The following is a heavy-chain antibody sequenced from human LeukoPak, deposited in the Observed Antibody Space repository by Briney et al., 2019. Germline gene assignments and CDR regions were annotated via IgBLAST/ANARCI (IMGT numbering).Heavy chain of an antibody. CDR1: GYTFTSYG. CDR3: ARDRLSGYYTALDY. V-gene: IGHV1-18*01. J-gene: IGHJ4*02. CDR2: ISAYNGNT. Sequence: AASVTVSCTASGYTFTSYGISWVRQAPGQGLEWMGWISAYNGNTNYAQKLQGRVTMTTDTSTSTAYMELRSLRSDDTAVYYCARDRLSGYYTALDYWGQGTLVTVSS. D-gene: IGHD3-22*01.